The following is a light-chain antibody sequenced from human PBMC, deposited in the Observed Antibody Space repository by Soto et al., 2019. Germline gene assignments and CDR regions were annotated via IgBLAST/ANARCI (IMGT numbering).Light chain of an antibody. V-gene: IGKV1-39*01. CDR2: AAS. Sequence: DIQMSQSPSSLSASVGNRFTITRRTSQTIRRHLNWYQQKARKATILRIFAASTLRSGALTSLMGSGSGTDFTITISSLQPEDFATYYCHQSYSTPRTFGQGTNVDIK. CDR3: HQSYSTPRT. CDR1: QTIRRH. J-gene: IGKJ1*01.